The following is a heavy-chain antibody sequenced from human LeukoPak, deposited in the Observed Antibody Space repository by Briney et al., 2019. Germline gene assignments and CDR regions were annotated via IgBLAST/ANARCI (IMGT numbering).Heavy chain of an antibody. V-gene: IGHV3-33*01. J-gene: IGHJ4*02. CDR1: GFTFSSYG. CDR3: ARFSPLAQWLADS. D-gene: IGHD6-19*01. CDR2: IWYDGSNK. Sequence: GGSLRLSCAASGFTFSSYGMHWVRQAPGKGLEWVAVIWYDGSNKYYADSVKGRFTISRDNSKNTLYLQMNSLRAEDTAVYYCARFSPLAQWLADSWGQGTLVTVSS.